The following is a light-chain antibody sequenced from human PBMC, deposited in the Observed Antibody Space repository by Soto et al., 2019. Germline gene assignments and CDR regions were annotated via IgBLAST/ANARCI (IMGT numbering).Light chain of an antibody. CDR2: WAS. Sequence: DIVMTQSPDSLAVSLGERATINCKSSQNLLYNSKNKNSLAWYQQKPGQPPQLIIYWASARESGVPDRFSGSGSGTDFTLTISSLQAEDVAVYYCQQCCSTPSTLGHGTMLEMK. V-gene: IGKV4-1*01. CDR3: QQCCSTPST. J-gene: IGKJ2*01. CDR1: QNLLYNSKNKNS.